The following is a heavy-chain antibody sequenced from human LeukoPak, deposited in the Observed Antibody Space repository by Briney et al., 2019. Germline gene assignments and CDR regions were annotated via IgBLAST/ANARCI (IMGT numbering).Heavy chain of an antibody. V-gene: IGHV3-53*01. J-gene: IGHJ4*02. CDR1: GFTVSSNY. CDR2: IYSGGST. CDR3: ARAAIVGATKKGGYFDY. Sequence: GGSLRLSCAASGFTVSSNYMSWVRQAPGKGLEWVSVIYSGGSTYYADSVKGRFTISRDNSKNTLYPQMNSLRAEDTAVYYCARAAIVGATKKGGYFDYWGQGTLVTVSS. D-gene: IGHD1-26*01.